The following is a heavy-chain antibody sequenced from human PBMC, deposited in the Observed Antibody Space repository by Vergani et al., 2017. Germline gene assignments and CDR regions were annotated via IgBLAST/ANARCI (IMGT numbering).Heavy chain of an antibody. D-gene: IGHD1-26*01. CDR1: GFTFSSYA. V-gene: IGHV3-23*01. J-gene: IGHJ4*02. CDR3: AKAVGGSYSKYYFDC. CDR2: ISGSGGST. Sequence: EVQLLESGGGLVQPGGSLRLSCAASGFTFSSYAMSWVRQAPGKGLEWVSTISGSGGSTYYADSWKGRFTISRANTKNTLYLQLNSLRAEDRAVYYCAKAVGGSYSKYYFDCWGQGTLVTVSS.